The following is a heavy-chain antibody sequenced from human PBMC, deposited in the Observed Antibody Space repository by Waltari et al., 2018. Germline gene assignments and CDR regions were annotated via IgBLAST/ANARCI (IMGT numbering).Heavy chain of an antibody. Sequence: QVQLQESGPGLVKPSETLSLTCTVSGGSISSHYWSWIRQPPGKGMEWIGYIYYRGSTNYNPSLKSRVTISVDTSKNQFSLKLSSVTAADTAVYYCARDRGTIFGVVIRDHYGMDVWGQGTTVTVSS. CDR2: IYYRGST. V-gene: IGHV4-59*11. J-gene: IGHJ6*02. CDR3: ARDRGTIFGVVIRDHYGMDV. CDR1: GGSISSHY. D-gene: IGHD3-3*01.